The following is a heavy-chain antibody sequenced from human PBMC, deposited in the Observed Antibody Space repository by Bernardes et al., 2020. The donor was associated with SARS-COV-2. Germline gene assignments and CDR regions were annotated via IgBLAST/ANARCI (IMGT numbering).Heavy chain of an antibody. CDR2: IKGGGSQG. J-gene: IGHJ4*03. CDR1: GFTLWSFW. CDR3: ARIDDVTGRDY. V-gene: IGHV3-7*01. D-gene: IGHD3-9*01. Sequence: GGALRLSCAASGFTLWSFWMSWGRQAPGEGGGWGGNIKGGGSQGSPVDSVRGRFAISRDNAKNLLYLQMDSLRAEDTAVYYCARIDDVTGRDYWGQGTTVTVSS.